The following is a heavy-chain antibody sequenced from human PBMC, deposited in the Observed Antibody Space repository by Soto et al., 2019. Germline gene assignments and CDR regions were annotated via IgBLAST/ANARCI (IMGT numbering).Heavy chain of an antibody. V-gene: IGHV4-59*01. D-gene: IGHD1-26*01. CDR3: ARNLRWELAFDY. CDR1: GGSISGYY. J-gene: IGHJ4*02. CDR2: IYYSGST. Sequence: SSTLSLTCTVSGGSISGYYWSWIRQPPGKGLEWIGYIYYSGSTNYNPSLKSRVTISVDTSKNQFSLKLSSVTAADTAVYYCARNLRWELAFDYWGQGTLVTVSS.